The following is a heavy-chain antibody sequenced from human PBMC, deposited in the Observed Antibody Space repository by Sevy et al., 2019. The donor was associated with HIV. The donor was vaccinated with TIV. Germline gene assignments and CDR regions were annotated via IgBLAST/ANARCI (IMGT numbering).Heavy chain of an antibody. D-gene: IGHD3-22*01. CDR3: ARNDDTGGYYRARVFDN. J-gene: IGHJ3*02. CDR1: GFTFSGYG. CDR2: ISSDGSSE. Sequence: GGSLRLSCAASGFTFSGYGMHWVRQTPGKGLEWVAIISSDGSSENYVDSVKGRFTISRDNSKNMLYLQMNSLRAEDTPVYFGARNDDTGGYYRARVFDNWGQGTMVTVSS. V-gene: IGHV3-33*01.